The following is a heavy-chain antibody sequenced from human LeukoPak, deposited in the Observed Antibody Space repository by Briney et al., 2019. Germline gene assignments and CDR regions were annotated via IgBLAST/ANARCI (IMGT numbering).Heavy chain of an antibody. CDR1: GFTFSNFW. V-gene: IGHV3-7*03. J-gene: IGHJ4*02. CDR2: IKQDGSEK. CDR3: ARGRVDDY. Sequence: GGSLRLSCAASGFTFSNFWMTWVRQAPGKGLEWVANIKQDGSEKYYVDYVKGRFTISRDNAKNSLYLQMNSLRAEDTAVYYCARGRVDDYWGQGTLVTVSS.